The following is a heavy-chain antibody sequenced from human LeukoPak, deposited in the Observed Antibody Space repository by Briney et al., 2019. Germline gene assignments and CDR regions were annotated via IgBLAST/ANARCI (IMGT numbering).Heavy chain of an antibody. CDR2: IRSDGSST. CDR3: ARDDYNRH. CDR1: GFTFSSYW. V-gene: IGHV3-74*01. J-gene: IGHJ4*02. Sequence: GGSLRLSCAASGFTFSSYWMHWVRQAPGKGLVWVSRIRSDGSSTTYADSVKGRFTISRDNTKNTLYLQMNSLRADDTAVYYCARDDYNRHWGQGTLVTVFS. D-gene: IGHD4-11*01.